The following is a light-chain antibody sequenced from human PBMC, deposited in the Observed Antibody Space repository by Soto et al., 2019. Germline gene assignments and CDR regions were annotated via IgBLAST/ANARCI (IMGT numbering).Light chain of an antibody. J-gene: IGKJ4*01. V-gene: IGKV3-11*01. Sequence: EIVMTQSPATLSLSPGERATLSCRSSQSVSSYLAWYQQKPCHAPSLLMYDASNRATGIPARFSGSGSGTDFTLTISSLEPEDFAVYYCQHRSNWHLTFGGGTKVDIK. CDR2: DAS. CDR1: QSVSSY. CDR3: QHRSNWHLT.